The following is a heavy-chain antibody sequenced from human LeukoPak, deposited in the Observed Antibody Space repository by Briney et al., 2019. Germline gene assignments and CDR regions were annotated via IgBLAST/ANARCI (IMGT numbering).Heavy chain of an antibody. Sequence: GGSLRLSCAVSGLTFTNYWMSWVRQAPGKGLEWVANIKQDGSEKHYVDSVKGRFTISRDNAKSSLFLQMNSLRAEDTAVYYCARGEYYYDGGYWGQGTLVTVSS. CDR3: ARGEYYYDGGY. J-gene: IGHJ4*02. V-gene: IGHV3-7*04. CDR1: GLTFTNYW. D-gene: IGHD3-22*01. CDR2: IKQDGSEK.